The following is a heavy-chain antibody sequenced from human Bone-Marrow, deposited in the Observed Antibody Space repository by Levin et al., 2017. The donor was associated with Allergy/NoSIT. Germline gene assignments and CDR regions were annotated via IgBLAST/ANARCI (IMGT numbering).Heavy chain of an antibody. D-gene: IGHD4-17*01. CDR3: ARRGGGDYVYYYFDY. J-gene: IGHJ4*02. CDR1: GYSFTSYW. CDR2: IYPGDSDT. V-gene: IGHV5-51*01. Sequence: PGESLKISCKGSGYSFTSYWIGWVRQMPGKGLEWMGIIYPGDSDTRYSPSFQGQVTISADKSISTAYLQWSSLKASDTAMYYCARRGGGDYVYYYFDYWGQGTLVTVSS.